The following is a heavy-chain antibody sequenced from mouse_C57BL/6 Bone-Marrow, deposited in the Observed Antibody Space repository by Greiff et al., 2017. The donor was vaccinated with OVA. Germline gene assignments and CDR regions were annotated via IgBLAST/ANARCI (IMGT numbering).Heavy chain of an antibody. Sequence: EVQLQQSGAELVRPGASVKLSCTASGFNIKDYYMHWVKQRPEQGLEWIGRIDPEDGDTEYAPKFQGKATMTADTSSNTAYLQLSSLTSEDTAVYYYTIYGSSPWFAYWGQGTLVTVSA. CDR2: IDPEDGDT. CDR1: GFNIKDYY. D-gene: IGHD1-1*01. CDR3: TIYGSSPWFAY. V-gene: IGHV14-1*01. J-gene: IGHJ3*01.